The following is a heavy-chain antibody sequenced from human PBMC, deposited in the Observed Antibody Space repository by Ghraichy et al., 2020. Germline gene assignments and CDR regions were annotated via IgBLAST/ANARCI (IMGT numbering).Heavy chain of an antibody. CDR1: GGSFSGYY. J-gene: IGHJ3*02. Sequence: GSLSLTCAVYGGSFSGYYWSWIRQPPGKGLEWIGEINHSGSTNYNPSLKSRVTISVDTSKNQFSLKLSSVTAADTAVYYCARGLGGSEIAVDDAFDIWGQGTMVTVSS. D-gene: IGHD1-26*01. CDR2: INHSGST. V-gene: IGHV4-34*01. CDR3: ARGLGGSEIAVDDAFDI.